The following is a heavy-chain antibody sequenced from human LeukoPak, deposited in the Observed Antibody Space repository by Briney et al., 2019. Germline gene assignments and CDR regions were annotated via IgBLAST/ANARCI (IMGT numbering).Heavy chain of an antibody. CDR2: INSDGSAT. Sequence: RGSLLLSCAASGFTFSPYWMPSVPQAPGKGLVWVSDINSDGSATNYADSVKGRFTISRDNAQNTLYLQMNSLRAEDTAVYYCARGTALRDYWGQGTLVTVSS. CDR1: GFTFSPYW. V-gene: IGHV3-74*01. J-gene: IGHJ4*02. D-gene: IGHD2/OR15-2a*01. CDR3: ARGTALRDY.